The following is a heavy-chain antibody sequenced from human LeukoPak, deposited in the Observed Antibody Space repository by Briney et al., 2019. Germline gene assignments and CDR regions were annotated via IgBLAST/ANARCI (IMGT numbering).Heavy chain of an antibody. CDR3: AAYFGVVIPNFDY. CDR1: GYTLTELS. CDR2: FDPEDGET. D-gene: IGHD3-3*01. V-gene: IGHV1-24*01. Sequence: ASVKVSCKVSGYTLTELSMHWARQAPGKGLEWMGGFDPEDGETIYAQKFQGRVTMTEDTSTDTAYMELSSLRSEDTAVYYCAAYFGVVIPNFDYWGQGTLATVSS. J-gene: IGHJ4*02.